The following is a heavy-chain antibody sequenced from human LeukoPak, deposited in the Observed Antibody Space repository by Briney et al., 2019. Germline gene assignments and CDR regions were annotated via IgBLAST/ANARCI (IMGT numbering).Heavy chain of an antibody. D-gene: IGHD3-22*01. Sequence: GGSLRLSCAASGFTSSDYYMSWIRQAPGKGLEWVSYISSSGSTIYYADSVKGRFTISRDNAKNSLYLQMNSLRAEDTAVYYCARDLHYYDSSGYTYYFDYWGQGTLVTVSS. V-gene: IGHV3-11*01. J-gene: IGHJ4*02. CDR3: ARDLHYYDSSGYTYYFDY. CDR2: ISSSGSTI. CDR1: GFTSSDYY.